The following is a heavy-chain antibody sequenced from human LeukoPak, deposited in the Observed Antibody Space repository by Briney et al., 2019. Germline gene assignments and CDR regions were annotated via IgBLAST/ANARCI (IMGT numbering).Heavy chain of an antibody. J-gene: IGHJ6*03. V-gene: IGHV3-66*02. D-gene: IGHD5-18*01. Sequence: PGGSLRLSCAASGLTVSSNYMSWVRQAPGKGLEWVSVIYSGGSTYYADSVKGRFTISRGNSKNTLYLQMNSLRAEDTAVYYCAAAMLRNNYYYYYMDVWGKGTTVTVSS. CDR2: IYSGGST. CDR3: AAAMLRNNYYYYYMDV. CDR1: GLTVSSNY.